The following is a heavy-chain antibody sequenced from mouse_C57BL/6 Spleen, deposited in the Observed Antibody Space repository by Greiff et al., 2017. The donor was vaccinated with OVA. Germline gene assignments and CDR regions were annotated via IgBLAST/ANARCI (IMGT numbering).Heavy chain of an antibody. Sequence: EVKLVESGGGLVQSGRSLRLSCATSGFTFSDFYMEWVRQAPGKGLEWIAASRNKANDYTTEYSASVKGRFIVSRDTSQSILYLQMNALRAEDTAIYYCARAHFYAMDYWGQGTSVTVSS. V-gene: IGHV7-1*01. CDR2: SRNKANDYTT. J-gene: IGHJ4*01. CDR3: ARAHFYAMDY. CDR1: GFTFSDFY.